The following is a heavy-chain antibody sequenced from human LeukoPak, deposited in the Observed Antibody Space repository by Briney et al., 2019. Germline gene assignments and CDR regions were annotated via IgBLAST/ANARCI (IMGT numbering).Heavy chain of an antibody. Sequence: PSETLSLTCAVSGGSLSGYYLSWIRQPPGKGLEWIGEINHSGTTTYSPSLKSRVSISVDTSKNQFSLKMSSVTAADTAVYYCARGPRRRYCSSTSCHYWFDPWGQGTLVTVSS. CDR3: ARGPRRRYCSSTSCHYWFDP. J-gene: IGHJ5*02. CDR1: GGSLSGYY. D-gene: IGHD2-2*01. V-gene: IGHV4-34*01. CDR2: INHSGTT.